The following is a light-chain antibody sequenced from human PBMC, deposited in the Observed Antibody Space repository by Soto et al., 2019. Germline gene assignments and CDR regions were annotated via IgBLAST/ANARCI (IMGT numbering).Light chain of an antibody. Sequence: IQMTQSLSTLSASVGDRVTVPXRASLSIGIWFAWYQQERGXAPKXXXDNXSSLERGGPSRLSGSGSGTEFTLTITSLQPDDFATYYCQQYKSDTWTFGQGTKVDIK. J-gene: IGKJ1*01. CDR3: QQYKSDTWT. CDR2: NXS. V-gene: IGKV1-5*01. CDR1: LSIGIW.